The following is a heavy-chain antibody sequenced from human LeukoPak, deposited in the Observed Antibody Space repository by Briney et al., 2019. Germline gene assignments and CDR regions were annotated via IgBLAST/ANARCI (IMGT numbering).Heavy chain of an antibody. J-gene: IGHJ4*02. CDR3: ARGGPFPSSSSSREYYLDY. CDR2: RSIYNGNT. Sequence: ASVKVSCKASGYDFINYGISWVRQAPGQGLEWMGWRSIYNGNTDYKLQGRVTMTTDTSTGTAYMELRSLRSDDTAVYYCARGGPFPSSSSSREYYLDYWGQGTLVTASS. V-gene: IGHV1-18*01. D-gene: IGHD6-6*01. CDR1: GYDFINYG.